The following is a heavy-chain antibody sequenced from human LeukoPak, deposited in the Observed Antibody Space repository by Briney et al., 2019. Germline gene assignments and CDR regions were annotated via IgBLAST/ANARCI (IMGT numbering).Heavy chain of an antibody. D-gene: IGHD3-9*01. V-gene: IGHV1-2*02. CDR2: INPNSSGT. J-gene: IGHJ6*03. Sequence: ASVKVSCKASGYTFTGYYMHWVRQAPGQGLEWMGWINPNSSGTNYAQKFQGRVTMTRDTSISTAYMELSRLRSDDTAVYYCARDGRYFDWSEVAYMDVWGKGTTVTISS. CDR3: ARDGRYFDWSEVAYMDV. CDR1: GYTFTGYY.